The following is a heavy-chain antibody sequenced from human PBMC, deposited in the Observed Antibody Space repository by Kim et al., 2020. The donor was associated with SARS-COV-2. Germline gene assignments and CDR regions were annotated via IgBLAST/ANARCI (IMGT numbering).Heavy chain of an antibody. Sequence: RNTTSLHGQVTISADQSISTAYLQWSSLKASDTAMYYCARLLGGYFDYWGQGTLVTVSS. J-gene: IGHJ4*02. D-gene: IGHD3-16*01. CDR3: ARLLGGYFDY. V-gene: IGHV5-51*01.